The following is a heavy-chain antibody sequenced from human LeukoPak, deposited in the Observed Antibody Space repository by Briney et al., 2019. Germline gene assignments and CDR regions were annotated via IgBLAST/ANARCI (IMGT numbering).Heavy chain of an antibody. CDR1: GGSFSGYY. V-gene: IGHV4-59*01. D-gene: IGHD5-12*01. Sequence: PSETLSLTCAVYGGSFSGYYWSWIRQPPGKGLEWIGYIYYSGSTNSNPSLKSRVTISVDTSKNQFSLKLSSVTAADTAVYYCARVYGSGYDFRGAFDIWGQGTMVTVSS. CDR3: ARVYGSGYDFRGAFDI. CDR2: IYYSGST. J-gene: IGHJ3*02.